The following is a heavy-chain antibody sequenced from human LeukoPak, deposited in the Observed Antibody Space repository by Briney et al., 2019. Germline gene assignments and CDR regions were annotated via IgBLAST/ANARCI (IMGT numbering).Heavy chain of an antibody. CDR1: GFTFSSYSMN. Sequence: GSLRLSCAASGFTFSSYSMNWVRQPPGKGLEWTGSIYYSGSTYYNPSLKSRVTISVDTSKNQFSLKLSSVTAADTAVYYCARHGLELWLYFDYWGQGTLVTVSS. CDR2: IYYSGST. V-gene: IGHV4-39*01. CDR3: ARHGLELWLYFDY. D-gene: IGHD5-18*01. J-gene: IGHJ4*02.